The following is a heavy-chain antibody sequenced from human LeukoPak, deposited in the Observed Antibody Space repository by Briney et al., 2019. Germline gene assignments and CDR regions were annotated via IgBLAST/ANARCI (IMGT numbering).Heavy chain of an antibody. CDR1: GGTFSSYA. CDR3: ARGVWSGYQTFDY. Sequence: ASVKVSCKASGGTFSSYAISWVRQAPGQGLEWVGGIIPIFGTANYAQKFQGRVTITADESTSTAYMELSSLRSEDTAVYYCARGVWSGYQTFDYWGQGTLVTVSS. V-gene: IGHV1-69*13. J-gene: IGHJ4*02. D-gene: IGHD3-3*01. CDR2: IIPIFGTA.